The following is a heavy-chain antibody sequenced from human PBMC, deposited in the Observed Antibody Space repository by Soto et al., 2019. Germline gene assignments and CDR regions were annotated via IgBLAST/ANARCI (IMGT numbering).Heavy chain of an antibody. J-gene: IGHJ4*02. CDR3: ATVPYGGRGGDY. CDR1: GGSISSGDYY. Sequence: QVQLQESGPGLVKPSQTLSLTCTVSGGSISSGDYYWSWIRQPPGKGLEWIGYVYYSGTTYDNPSLKSRLTISVATSKHQFFLKLSSVTAADTAVYYCATVPYGGRGGDYWGQGTLVTVSS. V-gene: IGHV4-30-4*01. D-gene: IGHD2-15*01. CDR2: VYYSGTT.